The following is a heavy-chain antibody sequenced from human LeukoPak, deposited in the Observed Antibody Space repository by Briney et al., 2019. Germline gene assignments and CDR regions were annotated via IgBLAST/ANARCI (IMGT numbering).Heavy chain of an antibody. CDR2: IYHSGST. CDR3: ARGSDILTGYYYFDY. D-gene: IGHD3-9*01. J-gene: IGHJ4*02. V-gene: IGHV4-30-2*01. Sequence: SQTLSLTCAVSGGSISSGGYSWSWIRQPPGKGLEWIGYIYHSGSTYYNPSLKSRVTISVDRSKNQFSLKLSSVTAADTAVYYCARGSDILTGYYYFDYWGRGTLVTVSS. CDR1: GGSISSGGYS.